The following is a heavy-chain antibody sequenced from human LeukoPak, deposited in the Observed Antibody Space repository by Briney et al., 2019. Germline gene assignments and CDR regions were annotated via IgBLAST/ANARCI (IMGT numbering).Heavy chain of an antibody. Sequence: PGRSLRLSCVASGFTSSSYGMHWVRQAPGKGLEWVAVIWYDGSNKYYADSVKGRFTISRDNSKNTLYLQMNSLRAEDTAVYYCARDRRGPTGGFPDYWGQGTLVTVSS. V-gene: IGHV3-33*01. CDR1: GFTSSSYG. D-gene: IGHD1-14*01. J-gene: IGHJ4*02. CDR2: IWYDGSNK. CDR3: ARDRRGPTGGFPDY.